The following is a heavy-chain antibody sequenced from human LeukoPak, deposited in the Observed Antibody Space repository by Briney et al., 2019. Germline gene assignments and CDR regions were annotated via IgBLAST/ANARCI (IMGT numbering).Heavy chain of an antibody. CDR2: IDKSGRST. CDR1: GFTFSSYA. D-gene: IGHD3-16*01. CDR3: ARASRMGAVFDS. J-gene: IGHJ4*02. V-gene: IGHV3-23*05. Sequence: GGSLRLSCAASGFTFSSYAMSWVRQAAEKGLEWVSAIDKSGRSTYYTDSVKGRFAISRDNSKNSLYLQMNSLRAEDTAVYYCARASRMGAVFDSWGQGALVTVSS.